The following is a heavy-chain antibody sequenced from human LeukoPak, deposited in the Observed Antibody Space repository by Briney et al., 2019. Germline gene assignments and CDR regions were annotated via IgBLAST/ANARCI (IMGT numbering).Heavy chain of an antibody. D-gene: IGHD5-24*01. CDR2: ISGSGGST. Sequence: GGSLRLSCAASGFTFSSYAMSWVRQAPGKGLEWVSAISGSGGSTYYADSVKGRFTISRDNSKNTLYLQMNSLRAEDTAVYYCAKDRVRWLQLFYFDYWGQGTLVTVPS. J-gene: IGHJ4*02. V-gene: IGHV3-23*01. CDR3: AKDRVRWLQLFYFDY. CDR1: GFTFSSYA.